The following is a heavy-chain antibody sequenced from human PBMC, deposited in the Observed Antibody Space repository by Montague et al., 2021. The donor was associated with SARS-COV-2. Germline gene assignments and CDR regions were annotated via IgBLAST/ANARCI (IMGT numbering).Heavy chain of an antibody. Sequence: SETLSLTCPVPSAGIVWWNWGGNRQRTGMNPGCQGNTYDVVSTNXNPSLKSRVTISVDTSKNQFSLKLSSVTAADTAVYYCARVFPRWLQFDPYFDYWGQGTLVTVSS. CDR3: ARVFPRWLQFDPYFDY. CDR1: SAGIVWWN. J-gene: IGHJ4*02. D-gene: IGHD5-24*01. V-gene: IGHV4-59*01. CDR2: TYDVVST.